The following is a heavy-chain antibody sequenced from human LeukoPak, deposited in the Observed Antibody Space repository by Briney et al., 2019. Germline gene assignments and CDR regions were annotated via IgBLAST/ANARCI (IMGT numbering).Heavy chain of an antibody. CDR1: GYTFTSYD. V-gene: IGHV1-2*02. Sequence: ASVKVSCKASGYTFTSYDINWVRQATGQGLEWMGWINPNSGGTNYAQKFQGRVTMTRDTSISTAYMELSRLRSDDTAVYYCARALRSNYNPWFDPWGQGTLVTVSS. J-gene: IGHJ5*02. CDR3: ARALRSNYNPWFDP. D-gene: IGHD4-11*01. CDR2: INPNSGGT.